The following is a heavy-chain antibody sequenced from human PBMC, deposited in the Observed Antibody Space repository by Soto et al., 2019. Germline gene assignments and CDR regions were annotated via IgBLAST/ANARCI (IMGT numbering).Heavy chain of an antibody. CDR2: IYYSGST. J-gene: IGHJ4*02. V-gene: IGHV4-39*01. D-gene: IGHD6-13*01. CDR1: GGYISSSSYY. Sequence: SETLPLSYTVSGGYISSSSYYWGWIRQPPGKGLEWIGSIYYSGSTYYNPSLKSRVTISVDTSKNQFSLKLSSVTAADTAVYYCARLEFGIAAAGKIGWGQGTLVTVSS. CDR3: ARLEFGIAAAGKIG.